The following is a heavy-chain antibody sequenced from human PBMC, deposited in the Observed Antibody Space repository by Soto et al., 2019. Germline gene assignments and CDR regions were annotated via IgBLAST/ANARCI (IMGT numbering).Heavy chain of an antibody. D-gene: IGHD4-4*01. Sequence: QVQLVQSGAEVKKPGSSVKVSCKASGGTFTGYAISWVRQAPGRGLEWMGGIIPMFGTPKYAQRFQGRVTITADESTRTTYMELSSLRSEDTAVYYCASPDLYSKHDYYYGMDVWGQGTTVTVS. CDR1: GGTFTGYA. V-gene: IGHV1-69*12. CDR3: ASPDLYSKHDYYYGMDV. CDR2: IIPMFGTP. J-gene: IGHJ6*02.